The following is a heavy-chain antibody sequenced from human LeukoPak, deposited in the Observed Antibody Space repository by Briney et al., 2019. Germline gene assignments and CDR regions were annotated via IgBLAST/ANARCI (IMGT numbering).Heavy chain of an antibody. CDR1: GFTFSSYA. D-gene: IGHD1-1*01. J-gene: IGHJ4*02. V-gene: IGHV3-64*01. CDR2: ISSNGGST. Sequence: PGGSLRLSCAASGFTFSSYAMHWVRQAPGKGLEYVSAISSNGGSTYYANSVKGRFTISRDNSKNTLYLQMGSLRAEDMGVYYCARDSSKWNDAPFDYWGQGTLVTVSS. CDR3: ARDSSKWNDAPFDY.